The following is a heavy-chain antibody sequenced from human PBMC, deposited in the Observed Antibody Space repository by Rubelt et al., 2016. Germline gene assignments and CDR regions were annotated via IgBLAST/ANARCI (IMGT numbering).Heavy chain of an antibody. J-gene: IGHJ6*02. Sequence: EVHLVESGGDLVQPGGSLRLSCSASGFTFSSYAIHWVRQAPGKGLEYISTISSNGGRTDYADSVKGRFTISRDNSKNTLYLQMSGLRPEDTAVYYCHRRNYFYGMDVWGQGTTVTVS. CDR1: GFTFSSYA. V-gene: IGHV3-64D*06. CDR3: HRRNYFYGMDV. CDR2: ISSNGGRT.